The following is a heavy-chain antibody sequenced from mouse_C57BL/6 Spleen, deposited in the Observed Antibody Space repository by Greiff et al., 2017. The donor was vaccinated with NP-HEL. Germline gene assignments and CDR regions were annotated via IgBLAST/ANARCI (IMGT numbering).Heavy chain of an antibody. CDR1: GYTFTSYW. Sequence: QVQLQQPGAELVKPGASVKLSCKASGYTFTSYWMHWVKQRPGQGLEWIGMIHPNSGSTNYNEKFKSKATLTVDKSSSTAYMQRSSLTSEDSAVYYCARSGGRGNAMDYWGQGTSVTVSS. J-gene: IGHJ4*01. V-gene: IGHV1-64*01. D-gene: IGHD3-1*01. CDR2: IHPNSGST. CDR3: ARSGGRGNAMDY.